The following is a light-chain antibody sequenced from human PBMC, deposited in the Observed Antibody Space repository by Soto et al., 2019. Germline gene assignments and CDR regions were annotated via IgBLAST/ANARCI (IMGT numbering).Light chain of an antibody. CDR3: GTWDSSLSAGYVV. V-gene: IGLV1-51*01. Sequence: QSVLTQPPSVSAAPGQKVTISCSGCSSNIGNNYVSWYQQLPGTAPKLLIYDNNKRPSGIPDRFSGSKSGTSATLGITGLQTGDEADYYCGTWDSSLSAGYVVFGGGTKLTVL. CDR2: DNN. J-gene: IGLJ2*01. CDR1: SSNIGNNY.